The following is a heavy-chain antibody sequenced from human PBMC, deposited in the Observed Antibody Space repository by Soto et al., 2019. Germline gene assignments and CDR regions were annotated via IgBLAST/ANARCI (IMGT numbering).Heavy chain of an antibody. Sequence: GSLRLSCAASGFTFRSYAMSWVRQAPGKGLEWVSAISGSGGSTYYADSVKGRFTISRDNSKNTLYLQMNSLRAEDTAVYYCAKDRGYCSSTSCYTSTFDYWGQGTLVTAPQ. CDR2: ISGSGGST. J-gene: IGHJ4*02. CDR3: AKDRGYCSSTSCYTSTFDY. V-gene: IGHV3-23*01. D-gene: IGHD2-2*02. CDR1: GFTFRSYA.